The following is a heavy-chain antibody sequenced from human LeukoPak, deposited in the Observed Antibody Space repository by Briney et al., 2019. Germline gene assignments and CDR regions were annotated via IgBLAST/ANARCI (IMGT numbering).Heavy chain of an antibody. V-gene: IGHV3-33*01. CDR1: EFTFNIYG. J-gene: IGHJ4*02. Sequence: GGSLRLSCAASEFTFNIYGMHWVRQAPGKGLEWVAIIWYDGNYKYYADSVKGRFTISRDNSKNTLYLQMNSLRAEDTAVYYCARGAEFGESEYFFDYWGQGALVTVSS. D-gene: IGHD3-10*01. CDR3: ARGAEFGESEYFFDY. CDR2: IWYDGNYK.